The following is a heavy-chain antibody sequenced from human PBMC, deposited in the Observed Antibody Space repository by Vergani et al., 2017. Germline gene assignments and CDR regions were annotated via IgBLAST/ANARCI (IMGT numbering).Heavy chain of an antibody. D-gene: IGHD3-10*01. CDR1: GFTFSSYA. V-gene: IGHV3-64D*06. CDR2: ISSNGGST. CDR3: VKDQADESPTRGHYYGMDV. J-gene: IGHJ6*02. Sequence: EVQLVESGGGLVQPGGSLRLSCSASGFTFSSYAMHWVRQAPGKGLEYVSAISSNGGSTYYADSVKGRFTISRDNSKNTLYLQRSSLRAEDTAVYYCVKDQADESPTRGHYYGMDVWGQGTTVTVSS.